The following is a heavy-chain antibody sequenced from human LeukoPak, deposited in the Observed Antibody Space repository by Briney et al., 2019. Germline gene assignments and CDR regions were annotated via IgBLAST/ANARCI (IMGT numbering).Heavy chain of an antibody. CDR3: ASQHKGQLWFGELFLDYYYYYGMDV. D-gene: IGHD3-10*01. CDR1: GGSISSSSYY. CDR2: IYYSGST. J-gene: IGHJ6*02. V-gene: IGHV4-39*01. Sequence: SETLSLTCTVSGGSISSSSYYWGWIRQPPGKGLEWIGSIYYSGSTYYNPSLKSRVTISVDTSKNQFSLKLSSVTAADTAVYYCASQHKGQLWFGELFLDYYYYYGMDVWGQGTTVTVSS.